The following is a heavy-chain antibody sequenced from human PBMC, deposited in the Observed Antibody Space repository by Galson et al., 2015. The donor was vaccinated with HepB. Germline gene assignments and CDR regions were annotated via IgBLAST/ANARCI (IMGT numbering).Heavy chain of an antibody. J-gene: IGHJ4*02. CDR2: IWYDGSNK. D-gene: IGHD3-9*01. CDR3: ARDSHRFDWFLGFDY. CDR1: GFTFSSYG. V-gene: IGHV3-33*01. Sequence: SLRLSCAASGFTFSSYGMHWVRQAPGKGLEWVAVIWYDGSNKYYADSVKGRFTISRDNSKNTLYLQMNSLRAEDTAVYYCARDSHRFDWFLGFDYWGQGTLVTVSS.